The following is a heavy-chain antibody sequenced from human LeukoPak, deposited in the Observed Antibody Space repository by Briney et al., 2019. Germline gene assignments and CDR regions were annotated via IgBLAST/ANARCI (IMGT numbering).Heavy chain of an antibody. CDR2: INTDGSYS. CDR1: GFTFSYFW. D-gene: IGHD4-17*01. CDR3: ARDFDGPRASDY. Sequence: PGESLRLSCAASGFTFSYFWMHGFRQTPGKGLVWVSCINTDGSYSTYADSVKGRFTISRDNVRNTLYLQMNSLRAEDSAVYYCARDFDGPRASDYWGQGISVTVSS. J-gene: IGHJ4*02. V-gene: IGHV3-74*01.